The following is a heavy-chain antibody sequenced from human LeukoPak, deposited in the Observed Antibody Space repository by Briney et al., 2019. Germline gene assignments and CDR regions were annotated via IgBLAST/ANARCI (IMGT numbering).Heavy chain of an antibody. V-gene: IGHV3-49*04. J-gene: IGHJ4*02. D-gene: IGHD2-15*01. CDR1: GFTFGDYA. CDR3: TRDSVYCSGGSCYFDY. Sequence: PGRSLRLSCTASGFTFGDYAMSWVRQAPGKGRGWVGFIRSKAYGGTTEYAASVKGRFTISRDDSKSIAYLQMNSLKTEDTAVYYCTRDSVYCSGGSCYFDYWGQGTLVTVSS. CDR2: IRSKAYGGTT.